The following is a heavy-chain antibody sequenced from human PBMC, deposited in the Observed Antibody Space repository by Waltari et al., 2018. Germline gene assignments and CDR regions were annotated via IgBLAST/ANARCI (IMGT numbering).Heavy chain of an antibody. V-gene: IGHV4-31*03. D-gene: IGHD3-22*01. J-gene: IGHJ5*02. CDR2: IYYSGGT. CDR3: ASLYCYDSSGYS. Sequence: QVQLQESGPGLVKPSQTLSLTCTVSGCSISSGRYYWRWMRQHPGKGLEWIGYIYYSGGTYYNPSLKSRVTISVDTSKNQFSLKLSSVTAADTAVYYCASLYCYDSSGYSWGQGTLVTVSS. CDR1: GCSISSGRYY.